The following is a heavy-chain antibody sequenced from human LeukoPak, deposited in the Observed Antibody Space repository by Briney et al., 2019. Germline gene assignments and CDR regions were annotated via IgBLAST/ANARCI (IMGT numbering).Heavy chain of an antibody. CDR1: GYTFTGYY. J-gene: IGHJ6*03. V-gene: IGHV1-2*02. CDR3: AREAYASGSFRTDYYYMDV. D-gene: IGHD3-10*01. Sequence: ASVKVSCKASGYTFTGYYMHWVRQAPGQGLEWMGWISPTSGGTNYAQKFQGRVTMTRDTSISTAYMELSRLRSDDTAVYYCAREAYASGSFRTDYYYMDVWGKGTTVTISS. CDR2: ISPTSGGT.